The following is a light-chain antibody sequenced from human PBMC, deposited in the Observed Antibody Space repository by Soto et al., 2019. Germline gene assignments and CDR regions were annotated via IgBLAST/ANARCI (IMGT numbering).Light chain of an antibody. Sequence: QSALTQPASVSGSPGQSITISCTGTGSDIGTYDLVSWYQSHPHKAPQLIIFDGSKRPSGVSTRFSASKSGNTASLTISGLQAEDEADYYCCSYTGDDNFVLFGGGTKLTVL. V-gene: IGLV2-23*03. CDR3: CSYTGDDNFVL. CDR1: GSDIGTYDL. CDR2: DGS. J-gene: IGLJ3*02.